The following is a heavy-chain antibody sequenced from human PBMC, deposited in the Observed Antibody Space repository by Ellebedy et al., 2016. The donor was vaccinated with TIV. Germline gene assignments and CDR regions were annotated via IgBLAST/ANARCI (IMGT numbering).Heavy chain of an antibody. D-gene: IGHD5-18*01. V-gene: IGHV3-74*01. CDR2: ISPDGSGT. J-gene: IGHJ4*02. CDR3: ATGPFSYGWGY. Sequence: PGGSLRLSCAASGFTVSSYWTHWVRQAPGKGLVWVSRISPDGSGTSYADSVRGRFSISRDNAKNTLYLQMNSLRAEDTAVYYCATGPFSYGWGYWGQGTLVTVSS. CDR1: GFTVSSYW.